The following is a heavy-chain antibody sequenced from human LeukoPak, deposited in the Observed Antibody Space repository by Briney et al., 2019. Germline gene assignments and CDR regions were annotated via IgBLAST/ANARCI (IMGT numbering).Heavy chain of an antibody. D-gene: IGHD3-22*01. CDR1: GGSINGYY. CDR3: ARDSPDSSGYLDTFDI. CDR2: IYYSGRT. V-gene: IGHV4-59*01. J-gene: IGHJ3*02. Sequence: SETLSLTCSVSGGSINGYYWSWIRQPPGRGLEWIGHIYYSGRTKYNPSPKRRVTISVDTSKNQFSLKLSSVTAADTAVYYCARDSPDSSGYLDTFDIWGQGTMVTVSS.